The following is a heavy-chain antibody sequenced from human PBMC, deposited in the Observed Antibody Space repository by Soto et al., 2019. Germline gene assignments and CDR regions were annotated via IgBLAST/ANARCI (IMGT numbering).Heavy chain of an antibody. Sequence: EVQLLESGGGLVQPGGSLRLSCAASGFTFSSYAMSWVRQAPGKGLEWVSAISGSGGITYYADSVKGRFTISRDNSKNTLYLQMSSLRAEDTAVYYCAKESVWNDVLYYYYYMDVCGKGTTVTVSS. D-gene: IGHD1-1*01. J-gene: IGHJ6*03. CDR2: ISGSGGIT. CDR3: AKESVWNDVLYYYYYMDV. V-gene: IGHV3-23*01. CDR1: GFTFSSYA.